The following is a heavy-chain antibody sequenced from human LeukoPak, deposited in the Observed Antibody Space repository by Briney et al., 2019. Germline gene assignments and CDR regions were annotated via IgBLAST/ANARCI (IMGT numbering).Heavy chain of an antibody. CDR1: GFTFSSYS. CDR3: VKAKVGATFDS. CDR2: INNNGGAT. J-gene: IGHJ4*02. Sequence: PGGSLRLSCSASGFTFSSYSMDWVRQAPGKGPEYVSGINNNGGATQYVDSVKGRFTISRDNSKNTVYLQMNSLRPEDTAVYYCVKAKVGATFDSWGQGTLVTVSS. V-gene: IGHV3-64D*06. D-gene: IGHD1-26*01.